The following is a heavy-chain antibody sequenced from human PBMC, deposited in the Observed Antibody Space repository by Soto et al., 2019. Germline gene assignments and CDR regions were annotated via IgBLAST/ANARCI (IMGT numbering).Heavy chain of an antibody. CDR2: IFSNDEK. D-gene: IGHD4-17*01. CDR3: TRVLDYGGNFYYFDY. CDR1: GFSLSNAQMG. V-gene: IGHV2-26*01. J-gene: IGHJ4*02. Sequence: QVTLKESGPVLVKPTETLTLTCTVSGFSLSNAQMGVSWIRQPPGKALEWLAHIFSNDEKSHNTSLKSRLTISMDTSKSQVVLTMTNMDPVDTATYYGTRVLDYGGNFYYFDYWGQGTLVTVSS.